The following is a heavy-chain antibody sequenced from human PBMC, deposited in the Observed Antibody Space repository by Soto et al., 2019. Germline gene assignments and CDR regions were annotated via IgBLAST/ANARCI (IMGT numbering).Heavy chain of an antibody. CDR3: ARTQRAVAGTAGMDV. V-gene: IGHV4-34*01. CDR1: GGSLSDYY. J-gene: IGHJ6*02. Sequence: QVQLQQWGAGLLKSSETLSLTCAVYGGSLSDYYWSWIRQPPGKGLEWIGEINHSRNTNYNPSLKSRVTISVDTSKNQFSLKVSSVTAADTAVYYCARTQRAVAGTAGMDVWGQGTTVTVSS. D-gene: IGHD6-19*01. CDR2: INHSRNT.